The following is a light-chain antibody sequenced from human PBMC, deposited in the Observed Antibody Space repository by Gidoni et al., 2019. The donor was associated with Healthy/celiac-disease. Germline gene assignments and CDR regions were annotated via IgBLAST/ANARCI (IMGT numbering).Light chain of an antibody. V-gene: IGLV3-25*03. Sequence: SYELTQPPSVSVSPGQTARITCPGDALPKQYAYWYQQKPGPAPVLVIYKDSERPSGIPERFSGSSSGTTVTLTISGVQAEDEADYYCQSADSSGTSWVFGGGTKLTVL. CDR2: KDS. CDR3: QSADSSGTSWV. J-gene: IGLJ3*02. CDR1: ALPKQY.